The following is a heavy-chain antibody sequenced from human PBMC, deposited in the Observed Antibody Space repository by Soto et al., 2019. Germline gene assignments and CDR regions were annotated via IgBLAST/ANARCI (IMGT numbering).Heavy chain of an antibody. Sequence: TSETLSLTCTVSGGSISSGDYYWSWIRQPPGKGLEWIGYIYYSGSTYYSPSLKSRVTISVDTPKDQFSLKLSSVTAADTAVYFCAREDRLAALSTSNWFDPWGQGTLVTVSS. CDR2: IYYSGST. CDR1: GGSISSGDYY. D-gene: IGHD3-16*02. CDR3: AREDRLAALSTSNWFDP. J-gene: IGHJ5*02. V-gene: IGHV4-30-4*01.